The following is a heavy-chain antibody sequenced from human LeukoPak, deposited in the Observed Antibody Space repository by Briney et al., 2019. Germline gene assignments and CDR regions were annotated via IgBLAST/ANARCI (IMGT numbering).Heavy chain of an antibody. Sequence: ASVKVSCKASGYTFTSYYMHWLRQAPGQGLEWMRIINPSGGSTNYAQKFQGRVTMTRDTSTSTVYMELSSLRSEDTAVYYCARAIFGVIGIFDYWGQGTLVTVSS. V-gene: IGHV1-46*03. CDR1: GYTFTSYY. D-gene: IGHD3-3*01. CDR2: INPSGGST. CDR3: ARAIFGVIGIFDY. J-gene: IGHJ4*02.